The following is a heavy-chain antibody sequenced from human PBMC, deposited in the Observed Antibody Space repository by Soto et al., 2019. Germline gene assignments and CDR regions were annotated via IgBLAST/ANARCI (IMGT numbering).Heavy chain of an antibody. D-gene: IGHD5-18*01. CDR3: ARRYGSCFDY. Sequence: SETLSLTCTVSGGSISSYYWSWIRQTPGKGLEWIGEVYHTGSTKYNPSLKNRVTISLDKSNNQFSLNLKSVTAADTAVYYCARRYGSCFDYWGQGTLVTVSS. CDR1: GGSISSYY. J-gene: IGHJ4*02. V-gene: IGHV4-59*08. CDR2: VYHTGST.